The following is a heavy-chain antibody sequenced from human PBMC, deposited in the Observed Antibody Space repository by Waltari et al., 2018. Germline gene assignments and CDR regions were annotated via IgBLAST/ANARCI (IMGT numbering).Heavy chain of an antibody. D-gene: IGHD2-2*01. CDR2: ISWNSGSI. CDR1: GFTFDDYA. V-gene: IGHV3-9*01. J-gene: IGHJ4*02. CDR3: AKDTRVVPAANFDY. Sequence: EVQLVESGGGLVQPGRSLRLSCAASGFTFDDYAMHWVRQAPGKVLEWVSGISWNSGSIGYADSVKGRFTISRDNAKNSLYLQMNSLRAEDTALYYCAKDTRVVPAANFDYWGQGTLVTVSS.